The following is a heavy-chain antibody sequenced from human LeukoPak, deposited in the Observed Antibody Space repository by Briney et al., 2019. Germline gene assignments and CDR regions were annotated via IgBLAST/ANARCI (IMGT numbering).Heavy chain of an antibody. Sequence: SGTLPLTCAVSGGSFSGYYWSWIRQPPGRGLEWIGEINHSGSTNYNPSLKSRVTISVDTSKNQFSLKLSSVTAADTAVYYCARWASGYYYYYMDVWGKGTTVTVSS. V-gene: IGHV4-34*01. CDR3: ARWASGYYYYYMDV. J-gene: IGHJ6*03. D-gene: IGHD3-10*01. CDR1: GGSFSGYY. CDR2: INHSGST.